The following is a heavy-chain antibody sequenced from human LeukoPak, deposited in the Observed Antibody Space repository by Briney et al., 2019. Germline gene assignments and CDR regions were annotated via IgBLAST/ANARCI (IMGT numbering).Heavy chain of an antibody. J-gene: IGHJ5*02. D-gene: IGHD6-19*01. Sequence: SETLSLTCTVSGGSISSGDYYWSWIRQPPGKGLEWIGYIYYSGSTYYNPSLKSRVTKSVDTSKNQFSLKLSSVTAADTAVYYCARDIAVAGTGNWFDPWGQGTLVTVSS. V-gene: IGHV4-30-4*08. CDR1: GGSISSGDYY. CDR2: IYYSGST. CDR3: ARDIAVAGTGNWFDP.